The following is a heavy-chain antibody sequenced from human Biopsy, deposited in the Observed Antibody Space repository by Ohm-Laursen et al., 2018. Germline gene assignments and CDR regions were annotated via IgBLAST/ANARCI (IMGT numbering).Heavy chain of an antibody. J-gene: IGHJ4*02. D-gene: IGHD3-22*01. Sequence: GTLSLTCTVSGDSVSSGSFYWTWIRQPPGQGLEYIGYIYDRGSTANYNPSLESRVTISLDTSKNQLSLKLSSVTAADTAVYYCARESDSSGYYYRDYWGQGTLVTVSS. V-gene: IGHV4-61*01. CDR1: GDSVSSGSFY. CDR2: IYDRGSTA. CDR3: ARESDSSGYYYRDY.